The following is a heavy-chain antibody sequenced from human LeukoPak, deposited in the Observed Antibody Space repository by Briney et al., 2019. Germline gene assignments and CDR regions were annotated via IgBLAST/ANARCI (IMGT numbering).Heavy chain of an antibody. Sequence: GSLRLSCAASGFTFSSYWGWIRQPPGKGLEWIGSIYYSGSTYYNPSLKSRVTISVDTSKNQFSLRLSSVTAADTAVYYCAIRSSGWPNWGQGTLVTVSS. CDR2: IYYSGST. CDR3: AIRSSGWPN. J-gene: IGHJ4*02. V-gene: IGHV4-39*01. CDR1: GFTFSSY. D-gene: IGHD6-19*01.